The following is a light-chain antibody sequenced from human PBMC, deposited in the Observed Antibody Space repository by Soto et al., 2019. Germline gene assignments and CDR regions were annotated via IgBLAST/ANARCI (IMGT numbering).Light chain of an antibody. J-gene: IGKJ1*01. CDR1: QSVSSN. CDR3: QQYNNWRT. V-gene: IGKV3-15*01. CDR2: DAS. Sequence: IMMTQSPATLSVSTGGRAPLSCRASQSVSSNLAWYQQKPGQAPRLLIYDASTRATGIPARFSGSGSGTEFTLTISSLQSEDFVVYYCQQYNNWRTFGQGTKVDNK.